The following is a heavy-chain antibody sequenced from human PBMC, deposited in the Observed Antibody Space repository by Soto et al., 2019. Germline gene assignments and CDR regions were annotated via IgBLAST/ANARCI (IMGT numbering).Heavy chain of an antibody. CDR2: TYYRSKWYN. CDR1: GDSVSSNSAA. Sequence: SQTLSLTCAISGDSVSSNSAAWNWIRQCPSRGLEWLGRTYYRSKWYNDYAVSVKSRITINPDTSKNQFSLQLNSVTPEDTAVYYCAREGVVPAAPADYYYYGMDVWGQGTTLTVSS. J-gene: IGHJ6*02. D-gene: IGHD2-2*01. CDR3: AREGVVPAAPADYYYYGMDV. V-gene: IGHV6-1*01.